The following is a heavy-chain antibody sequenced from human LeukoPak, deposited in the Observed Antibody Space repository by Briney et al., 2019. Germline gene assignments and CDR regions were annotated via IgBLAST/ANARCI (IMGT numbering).Heavy chain of an antibody. J-gene: IGHJ4*02. CDR1: GYTFTGYY. V-gene: IGHV1-2*02. Sequence: ASVKVSCKASGYTFTGYYMHWVRQAPGQGLEWMGWINPNSGGTHYAQKFQGRVTMTRDTSISTAYMELSSLRSDDTAVYYCARDGSGSGNRDLDYWAQGTLVTVSP. CDR3: ARDGSGSGNRDLDY. CDR2: INPNSGGT. D-gene: IGHD3-10*01.